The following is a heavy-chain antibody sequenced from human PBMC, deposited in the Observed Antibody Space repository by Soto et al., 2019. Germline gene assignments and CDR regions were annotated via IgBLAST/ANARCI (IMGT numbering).Heavy chain of an antibody. V-gene: IGHV3-23*01. D-gene: IGHD3-3*01. Sequence: GGSLRLSCAASGFTFSSYAMSWVRQAPGKGLEWVSAISGSGGSTYYADSVKGRFTISRDNSKNTQYLQMNNLRAEDTAVYYCAKDGFWSGYSARYFDYWGQGTRVTVSS. CDR2: ISGSGGST. CDR3: AKDGFWSGYSARYFDY. J-gene: IGHJ4*02. CDR1: GFTFSSYA.